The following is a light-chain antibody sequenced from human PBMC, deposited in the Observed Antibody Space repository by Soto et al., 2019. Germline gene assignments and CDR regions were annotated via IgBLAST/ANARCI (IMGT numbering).Light chain of an antibody. CDR1: QSVTSTY. CDR3: QHYGRSPGLFT. Sequence: VLTQSPGTLSLSPGERATLSCRASQSVTSTYLAWYQQKPGQAPRLLIYDASSRATGIPDRFSGSGSGTDFTLTISRLEPEDFAVYYCQHYGRSPGLFTFGPGTKVDIK. J-gene: IGKJ3*01. V-gene: IGKV3-20*01. CDR2: DAS.